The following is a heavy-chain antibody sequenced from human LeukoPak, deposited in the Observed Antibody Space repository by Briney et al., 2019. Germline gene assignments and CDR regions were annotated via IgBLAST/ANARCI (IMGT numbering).Heavy chain of an antibody. CDR3: VCGLEATTLLEVGALDI. CDR2: ISSSSSTI. D-gene: IGHD5-12*01. Sequence: GGSLRLSCAASGFTFSSYGMHWVRQAPGKGLEWVSYISSSSSTIYYADSVKGRFTISRDNAKNSLYLQMNSLRAEDTAVYYCVCGLEATTLLEVGALDIWGQGTTVTVSS. J-gene: IGHJ3*02. CDR1: GFTFSSYG. V-gene: IGHV3-48*04.